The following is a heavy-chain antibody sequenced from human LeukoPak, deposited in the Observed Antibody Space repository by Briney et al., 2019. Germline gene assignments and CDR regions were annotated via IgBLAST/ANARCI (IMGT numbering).Heavy chain of an antibody. D-gene: IGHD3-9*01. CDR3: AKDLTRKYYYYMDV. CDR2: FNSQNNVI. Sequence: GGSLRLSCAASGFTFNNYAMNWVRQAPGKGLEWVSYFNSQNNVIQYTDSVKGRFTISRDNAKNSVYLQMNSLRAEDTAVYYCAKDLTRKYYYYMDVWGKGTTVTISS. J-gene: IGHJ6*03. CDR1: GFTFNNYA. V-gene: IGHV3-48*01.